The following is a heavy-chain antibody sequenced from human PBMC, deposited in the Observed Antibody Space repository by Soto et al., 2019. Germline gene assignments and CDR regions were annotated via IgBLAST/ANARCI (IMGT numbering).Heavy chain of an antibody. D-gene: IGHD6-13*01. CDR1: GFTFPDYA. Sequence: VGSLRLSCAASGFTFPDYAMSWVRQAPGKGLEWVSTVSGSGSDTYYANSVKGRFAISRDNSKNTLYLQMNSLRSEDTAVYYCARDRLGGAAAGPGRYFDYWGQGTLVTVSS. CDR2: VSGSGSDT. J-gene: IGHJ4*02. CDR3: ARDRLGGAAAGPGRYFDY. V-gene: IGHV3-23*01.